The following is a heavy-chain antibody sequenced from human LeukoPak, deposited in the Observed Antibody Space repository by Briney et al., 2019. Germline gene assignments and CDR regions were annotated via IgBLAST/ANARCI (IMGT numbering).Heavy chain of an antibody. CDR3: AKDIGQQLVRAMNWFDP. V-gene: IGHV3-9*01. Sequence: GGSLRLSCAASGFTFDDYAMHWVRQAPGKGLEWVSGISWNSGSIGYADSVKGRFTISRDNAKNSLYLQMNSPRAEDTALYYCAKDIGQQLVRAMNWFDPWGQGTLVTVSS. CDR1: GFTFDDYA. J-gene: IGHJ5*02. CDR2: ISWNSGSI. D-gene: IGHD6-13*01.